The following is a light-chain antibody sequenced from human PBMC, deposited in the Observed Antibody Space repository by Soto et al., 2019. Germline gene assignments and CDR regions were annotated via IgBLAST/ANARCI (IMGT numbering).Light chain of an antibody. J-gene: IGKJ1*01. CDR3: QQYNIWPLWT. CDR1: ESVTSS. Sequence: EIVMPQSPATLSVSPGDRATLSCRASESVTSSLAWYQQNPGQPPRLLIYAASTRATDVPARFSGGGSETEFTLTIRSLQSEDFAVYFCQQYNIWPLWTFGQGTKVDIK. CDR2: AAS. V-gene: IGKV3-15*01.